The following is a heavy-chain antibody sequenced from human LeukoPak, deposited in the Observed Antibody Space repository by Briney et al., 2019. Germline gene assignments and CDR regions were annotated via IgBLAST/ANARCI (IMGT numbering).Heavy chain of an antibody. Sequence: SETLSLTCTVPGVSINSHCWSWIRQPPGKGLEWIGYVYYSGSTDYNPSLKSRVTISVDTSKSQFSLKLSSVTAADTAVYYCAALAGITMVRGVIYYYYGMDVWGQGTTVTVSS. J-gene: IGHJ6*02. CDR1: GVSINSHC. CDR2: VYYSGST. D-gene: IGHD3-10*01. V-gene: IGHV4-59*11. CDR3: AALAGITMVRGVIYYYYGMDV.